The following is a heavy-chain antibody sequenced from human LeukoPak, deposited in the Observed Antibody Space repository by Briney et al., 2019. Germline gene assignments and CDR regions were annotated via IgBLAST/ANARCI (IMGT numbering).Heavy chain of an antibody. Sequence: PGGSLRLSCAASGFNFRGYAMSWVRQAPGKGLEWVSTVTGGAVATYYADSVRGRHTISRDNSKNTLYLQMNSSRAEDTAVHYCARDSPLKGYNSGWATNSFDFWGQGTLVTVSS. J-gene: IGHJ4*02. CDR1: GFNFRGYA. CDR3: ARDSPLKGYNSGWATNSFDF. V-gene: IGHV3-23*01. D-gene: IGHD6-19*01. CDR2: VTGGAVAT.